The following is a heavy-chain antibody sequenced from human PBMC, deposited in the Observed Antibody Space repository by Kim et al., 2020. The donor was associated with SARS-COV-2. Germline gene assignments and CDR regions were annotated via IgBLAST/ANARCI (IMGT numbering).Heavy chain of an antibody. V-gene: IGHV4-31*03. Sequence: SETLSLTCTVSGGSISSGGYYWSWIRQHPGKGLEWIGYIYYSGSTYYNPSLKSRVTISVDTSKNQFSLKLSSVTAADTAVYYCAREYRGAAAPRGYYFDYWGQGTLVTVSS. J-gene: IGHJ4*02. CDR2: IYYSGST. D-gene: IGHD6-25*01. CDR3: AREYRGAAAPRGYYFDY. CDR1: GGSISSGGYY.